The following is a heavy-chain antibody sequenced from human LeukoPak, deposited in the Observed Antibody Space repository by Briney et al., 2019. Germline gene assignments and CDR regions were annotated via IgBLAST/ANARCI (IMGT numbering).Heavy chain of an antibody. CDR1: GYTFTSFG. CDR3: ASFYDSSGYYYGYFDY. J-gene: IGHJ4*02. D-gene: IGHD3-22*01. CDR2: IIPIFGTA. Sequence: GASVKVSCKASGYTFTSFGISWVRQAPGQGLEWMGGIIPIFGTASYAQKFQGRVTITADESTSTAYMELSSLRSEDTAVYYCASFYDSSGYYYGYFDYWGQGTLVTVSS. V-gene: IGHV1-69*13.